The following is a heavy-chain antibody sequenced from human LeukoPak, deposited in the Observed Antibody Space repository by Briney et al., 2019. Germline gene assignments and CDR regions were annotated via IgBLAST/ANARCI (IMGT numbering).Heavy chain of an antibody. V-gene: IGHV4-59*01. J-gene: IGHJ4*02. CDR2: IYYSGST. CDR1: GGSISSYY. Sequence: SETLSLTCTVSGGSISSYYWSWNRQPPGKGLEWIGYIYYSGSTNYNPSLKSRVTISVDTSKNQFSLKLSSVTAADTAVYYCARAYYYDSSGYDYWGQGTLVTVSS. D-gene: IGHD3-22*01. CDR3: ARAYYYDSSGYDY.